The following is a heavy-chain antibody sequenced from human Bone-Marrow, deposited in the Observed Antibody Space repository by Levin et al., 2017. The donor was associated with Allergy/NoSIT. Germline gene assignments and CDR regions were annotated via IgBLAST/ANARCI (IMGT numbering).Heavy chain of an antibody. D-gene: IGHD3-3*01. CDR3: ARASLIRGRGRGSPPHTIFGVARSPGDAFDI. Sequence: ASVKVSCKASGYTFTSYAMHWVRQAPGQRLEWMGWINAGNGNTKYSQKFQGRVTITRDTSASTAYMELSSLRSEDTAVYYCARASLIRGRGRGSPPHTIFGVARSPGDAFDIWGQGTMVTVSS. CDR2: INAGNGNT. V-gene: IGHV1-3*01. J-gene: IGHJ3*02. CDR1: GYTFTSYA.